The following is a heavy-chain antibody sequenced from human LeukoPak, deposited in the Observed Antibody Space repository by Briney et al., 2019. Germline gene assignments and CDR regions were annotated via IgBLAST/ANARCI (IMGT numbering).Heavy chain of an antibody. Sequence: GGSLRLSCAASGFTFSSYGMHWVSQAPGKGLEWVAFIRYDGSNKYYADSVKGRFTISRDNSKNTLYLQMNSLRAEDTAVYYCAKGGSASYYYYYMDVWGKGTTVTISS. CDR3: AKGGSASYYYYYMDV. V-gene: IGHV3-30*02. J-gene: IGHJ6*03. CDR1: GFTFSSYG. CDR2: IRYDGSNK. D-gene: IGHD3-10*01.